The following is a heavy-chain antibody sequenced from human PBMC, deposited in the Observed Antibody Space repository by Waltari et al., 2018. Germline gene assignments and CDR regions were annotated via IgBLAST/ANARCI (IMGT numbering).Heavy chain of an antibody. Sequence: QVQLVQSGAEVKTPGASVKVSCKASGYTFTSYAMHWVRQAPGQRLEWMGWINAGNGNTKYSQKFQGRVTITRDTSASTAYMELSSLRSEDTAVYYCARSPDNWNYDNNWFDPWGQGTLVTVSS. CDR1: GYTFTSYA. J-gene: IGHJ5*02. CDR3: ARSPDNWNYDNNWFDP. D-gene: IGHD1-7*01. V-gene: IGHV1-3*01. CDR2: INAGNGNT.